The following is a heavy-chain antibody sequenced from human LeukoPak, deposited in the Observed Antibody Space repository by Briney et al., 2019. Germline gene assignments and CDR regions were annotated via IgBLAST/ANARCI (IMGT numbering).Heavy chain of an antibody. V-gene: IGHV1-69*05. D-gene: IGHD3-9*01. J-gene: IGHJ5*02. CDR1: GGTFSSYA. Sequence: SVKVSCKASGGTFSSYAISWVRQAPGQGLEWMGGIIPIFGTANYAQKLQGRVTMTTDTSTSTAYMELRSLRSDDTAVYYCARDGTLTSTIFWTPAPNWFDPWGQGTLVTVSS. CDR3: ARDGTLTSTIFWTPAPNWFDP. CDR2: IIPIFGTA.